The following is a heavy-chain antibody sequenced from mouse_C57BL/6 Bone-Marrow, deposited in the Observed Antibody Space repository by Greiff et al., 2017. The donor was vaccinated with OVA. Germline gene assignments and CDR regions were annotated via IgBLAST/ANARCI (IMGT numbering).Heavy chain of an antibody. CDR2: IYPGSGST. J-gene: IGHJ1*03. CDR3: ARDGIYYGSSPWYFDV. V-gene: IGHV1-55*01. CDR1: GYTFTSYW. D-gene: IGHD1-1*01. Sequence: VQLQQPGAELVKPGASVKMSCKASGYTFTSYWITWVKQRPGQGLEWIGDIYPGSGSTNYNEKFKSKATLTVDTSSSTAYMQLSSLTSEDSAVYYGARDGIYYGSSPWYFDVWGTGTTVTVSS.